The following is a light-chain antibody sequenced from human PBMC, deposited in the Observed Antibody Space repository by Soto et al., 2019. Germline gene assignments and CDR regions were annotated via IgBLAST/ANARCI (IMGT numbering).Light chain of an antibody. CDR2: EVS. Sequence: QSVLTQPASVSGSPGQSITISCTGTSSDVGSYNLVSWYQQHPGKAPKLMIYEVSKRPSGVSNRFSGSKSGNTASLTISGLQAEDEADYYCCSYTSSSTLLFGTGTKLTVL. V-gene: IGLV2-23*01. CDR1: SSDVGSYNL. CDR3: CSYTSSSTLL. J-gene: IGLJ1*01.